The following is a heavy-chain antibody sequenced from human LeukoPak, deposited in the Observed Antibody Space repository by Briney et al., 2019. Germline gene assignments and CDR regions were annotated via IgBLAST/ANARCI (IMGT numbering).Heavy chain of an antibody. CDR1: GFIVSSNY. J-gene: IGHJ5*02. V-gene: IGHV3-21*01. CDR3: ARAPIKRNWFDP. CDR2: ISSSSSYI. Sequence: GGSLRLSCAVSGFIVSSNYMTWVRQAPGKGLEWVSSISSSSSYIYYADSVKGRFTISRDNAKNSLYLQMNSLRAEDTAVYYCARAPIKRNWFDPWGQGTLVTVSS.